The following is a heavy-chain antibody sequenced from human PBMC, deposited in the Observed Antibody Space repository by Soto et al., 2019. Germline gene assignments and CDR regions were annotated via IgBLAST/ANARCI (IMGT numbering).Heavy chain of an antibody. CDR2: ISYDGSNK. Sequence: QVQLVESGGGVVQPGRSLRLSCAASGFTFSSYGMYWVRQAPGKGLEWVAVISYDGSNKYYADSVKGRFTISRDNSKNTLYLQMNSLRAEDTAVYYCAKDPRTVYYDSSDFDYWGQGTLVTVSS. CDR3: AKDPRTVYYDSSDFDY. V-gene: IGHV3-30*18. CDR1: GFTFSSYG. D-gene: IGHD3-22*01. J-gene: IGHJ4*02.